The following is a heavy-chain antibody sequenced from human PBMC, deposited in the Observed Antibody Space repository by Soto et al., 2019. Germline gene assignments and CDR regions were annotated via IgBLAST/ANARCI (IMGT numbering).Heavy chain of an antibody. CDR3: ARQIYDSDTGPNFQYYFDS. CDR2: IDPSDSQT. CDR1: GYSFAGYW. Sequence: PGESLKISCEGSGYSFAGYWSTWVRQKPGKGLEWMGRIDPSDSQTYYSPSFRGHVTISVTKSITTVFLQWSSLRASDTAMYYCARQIYDSDTGPNFQYYFDSWGRGTPVTVSS. V-gene: IGHV5-10-1*01. D-gene: IGHD3-22*01. J-gene: IGHJ4*02.